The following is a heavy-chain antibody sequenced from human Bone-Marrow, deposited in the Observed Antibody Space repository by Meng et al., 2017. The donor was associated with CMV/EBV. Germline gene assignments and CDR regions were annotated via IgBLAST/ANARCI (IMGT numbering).Heavy chain of an antibody. V-gene: IGHV4-59*01. CDR3: ARAGYYDFWSGYYTVFDY. J-gene: IGHJ4*02. CDR2: IYYTGTS. CDR1: GGSISSYY. D-gene: IGHD3-3*01. Sequence: SEPLSLTCSVSGGSISSYYWSWVRQSPGKGLEWIGYIYYTGTSNYNPSLKSRVTISVDTSKNQFSLKLSSVTAADTAVYYCARAGYYDFWSGYYTVFDYWGQGTLVTVSS.